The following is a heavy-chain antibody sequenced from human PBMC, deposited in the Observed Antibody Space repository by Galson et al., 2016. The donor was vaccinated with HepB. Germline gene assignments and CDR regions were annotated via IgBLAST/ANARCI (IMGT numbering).Heavy chain of an antibody. CDR1: ASALTTRGVG. Sequence: PALVKPTQTLTLTCTFSASALTTRGVGVGWIRQPPGKALDWLALVYWDDDKRYRPSLKSRLTITKDTSKSQVVLTVTNMDPVDTGTYYCAHTIWGIGGFDYWGQGALVTVSS. V-gene: IGHV2-5*02. D-gene: IGHD7-27*01. CDR2: VYWDDDK. J-gene: IGHJ4*02. CDR3: AHTIWGIGGFDY.